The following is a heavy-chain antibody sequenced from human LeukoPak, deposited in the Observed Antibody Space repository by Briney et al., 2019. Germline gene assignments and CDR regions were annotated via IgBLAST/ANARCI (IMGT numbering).Heavy chain of an antibody. D-gene: IGHD3-10*01. V-gene: IGHV3-15*01. CDR1: GFTFSNAW. Sequence: GGSLRLSCAASGFTFSNAWMSWVRQAPGKGLEWVGRIKSKTDGGTTDYAAPVKGRFTISRDDSKNTLYLQMNSLKTEDTAVYYCTPKFYGSGPFDYWGQGTLVTVSS. CDR3: TPKFYGSGPFDY. CDR2: IKSKTDGGTT. J-gene: IGHJ4*02.